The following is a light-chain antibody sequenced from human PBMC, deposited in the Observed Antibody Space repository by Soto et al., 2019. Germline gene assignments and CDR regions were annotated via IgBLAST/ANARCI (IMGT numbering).Light chain of an antibody. V-gene: IGLV4-69*01. J-gene: IGLJ2*01. CDR3: QTWGTGIHVV. CDR1: SGHSSYA. CDR2: LDSDGSH. Sequence: QSVLTQSPSASASLGASVKLTRTLSSGHSSYAIAWHQQQPEKGPRYLMKLDSDGSHTKGDAIPDRFSGSSSGAERYLTISSLQSEDEAEYYCQTWGTGIHVVFGGGTKLTVL.